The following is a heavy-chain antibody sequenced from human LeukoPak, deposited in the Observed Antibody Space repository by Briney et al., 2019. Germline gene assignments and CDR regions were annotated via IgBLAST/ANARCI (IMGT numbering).Heavy chain of an antibody. CDR1: GGSLSNYY. J-gene: IGHJ4*02. Sequence: ETLSRTCAVYGGSLSNYYWTWVRQAPGKGLEWVANIKQDGSEKYYVDSVKGRFTISRDNAKNSLYLQMNSLRAEDTAVYYCVGDIVVVTATDYWGQETLVTVSS. D-gene: IGHD2-21*02. CDR3: VGDIVVVTATDY. V-gene: IGHV3-7*01. CDR2: IKQDGSEK.